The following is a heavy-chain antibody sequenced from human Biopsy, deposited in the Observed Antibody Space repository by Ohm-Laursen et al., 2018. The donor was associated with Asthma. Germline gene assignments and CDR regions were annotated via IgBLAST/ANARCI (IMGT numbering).Heavy chain of an antibody. V-gene: IGHV3-53*01. D-gene: IGHD3-22*01. CDR2: IYSGGTS. Sequence: SLRLSCAALGFAVSRDHMFWVRQAPGKGLEWVSVIYSGGTSHTADSVRGRFTISRDYSKNTLYLQMHSLRAEDTAGYYCARGDSSNWSHYYFDYWGQGTLVTVSS. CDR3: ARGDSSNWSHYYFDY. CDR1: GFAVSRDH. J-gene: IGHJ4*02.